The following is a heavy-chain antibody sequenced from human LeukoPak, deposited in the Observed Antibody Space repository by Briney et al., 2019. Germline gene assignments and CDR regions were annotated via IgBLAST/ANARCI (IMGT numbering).Heavy chain of an antibody. J-gene: IGHJ3*02. D-gene: IGHD2/OR15-2a*01. CDR3: AILGGDAFDI. Sequence: GASVKVSCKASGYTFTRHYMNWVRQAPGQELEWMGKINPGSGATGYAQKFQGRVTMARDTSTSTVYMELSSLRSEDTAVYYCAILGGDAFDIWGQGTMVTVSS. CDR2: INPGSGAT. CDR1: GYTFTRHY. V-gene: IGHV1-46*01.